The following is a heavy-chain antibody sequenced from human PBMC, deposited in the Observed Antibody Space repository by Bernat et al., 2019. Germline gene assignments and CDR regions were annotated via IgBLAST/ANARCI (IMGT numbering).Heavy chain of an antibody. CDR3: AKGIPFDY. V-gene: IGHV3-30*04. CDR2: ISYDGSNK. D-gene: IGHD2/OR15-2a*01. Sequence: QVQLVESGGGVVQPGRSLRLSCAASGFTFSSYAMHWVRQAPGKGLEWVAVISYDGSNKCYADSVKGRFTISRDNSKNTLYLQMNSLRAEDTAVYYCAKGIPFDYWGQGTLVTVSS. CDR1: GFTFSSYA. J-gene: IGHJ4*02.